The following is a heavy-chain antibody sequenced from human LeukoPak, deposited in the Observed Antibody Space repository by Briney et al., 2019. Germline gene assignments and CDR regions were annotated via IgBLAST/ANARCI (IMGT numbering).Heavy chain of an antibody. CDR2: VYQAGTEK. CDR1: GFNFSGSH. D-gene: IGHD3-16*01. CDR3: VRGAWYFQY. Sequence: GGSLRLSCGASGFNFSGSHMTWVRQAPGKELEWVATVYQAGTEKRFLDSVEGRFTISRDNAQKSAYFQMSSLLRQATAGYFCVRGAWYFQYWGQGTLVTVSS. J-gene: IGHJ4*02. V-gene: IGHV3-7*04.